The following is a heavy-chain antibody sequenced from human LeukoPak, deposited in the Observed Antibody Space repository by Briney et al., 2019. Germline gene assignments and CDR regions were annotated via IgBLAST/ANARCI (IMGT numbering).Heavy chain of an antibody. CDR2: IYYSGST. CDR3: ARSAPYSSSSWFDP. D-gene: IGHD6-6*01. CDR1: GGSISSYY. J-gene: IGHJ5*02. V-gene: IGHV4-59*01. Sequence: PSETLSLTCTVSGGSISSYYWSWLRQPPGKGLEWIGYIYYSGSTNYNPSLKSRVTISVDTSKNQFSLKLSSVTAADTAVYYCARSAPYSSSSWFDPWGQGTLVTVSS.